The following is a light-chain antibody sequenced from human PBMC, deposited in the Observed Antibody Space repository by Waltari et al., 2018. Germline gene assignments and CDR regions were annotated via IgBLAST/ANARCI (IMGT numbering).Light chain of an antibody. Sequence: QSALTQPASVSGSPGQSITISCTGTSSDVGYYNYVSWYQQHPGKAPKLMISDVNKRPSGVSNRFSCSKSGNTASLTISGLQAEDEAYYYCSSYTNYATVIFGGGTKLTVL. CDR2: DVN. V-gene: IGLV2-14*01. CDR3: SSYTNYATVI. J-gene: IGLJ2*01. CDR1: SSDVGYYNY.